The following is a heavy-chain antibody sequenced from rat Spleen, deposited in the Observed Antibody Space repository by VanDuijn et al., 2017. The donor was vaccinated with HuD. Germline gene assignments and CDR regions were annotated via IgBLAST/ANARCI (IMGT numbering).Heavy chain of an antibody. V-gene: IGHV3-3*01. CDR3: ARSDGVHYYLPFAD. CDR2: VNSAGST. D-gene: IGHD1-1*01. CDR1: VYSITSSYR. Sequence: QLQESGPGLVKPSQSLSLSCSVTVYSITSSYRWNWIRKFPGNKLEWMGYVNSAGSTHYNPSLKSRISITRDTSKNQFFLQVDSVTTEDTATYYCARSDGVHYYLPFADWGQGTLVTASS. J-gene: IGHJ3*01.